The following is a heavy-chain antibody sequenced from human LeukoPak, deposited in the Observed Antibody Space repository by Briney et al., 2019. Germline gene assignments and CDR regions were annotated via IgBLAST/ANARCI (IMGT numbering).Heavy chain of an antibody. Sequence: SETLSLTCAVSGGSISSGGYSWSWIRQPPGKGPEWIGYIYHSGSTYYNPSLKSRVTISVDRSKNQFSLKLSSVTVADTAVYYCARADFWSGYYYGMDVWGQGTTVTVSS. V-gene: IGHV4-30-2*01. J-gene: IGHJ6*02. D-gene: IGHD3-3*01. CDR2: IYHSGST. CDR1: GGSISSGGYS. CDR3: ARADFWSGYYYGMDV.